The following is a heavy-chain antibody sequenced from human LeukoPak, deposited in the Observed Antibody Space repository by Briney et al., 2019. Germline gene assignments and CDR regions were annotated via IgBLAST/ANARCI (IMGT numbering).Heavy chain of an antibody. CDR3: ARRPAPQGYFDWLSLYYFDY. CDR1: GGSISSSSYY. CDR2: IYYSGNT. D-gene: IGHD3-9*01. J-gene: IGHJ4*02. Sequence: SETLSLTCTVSGGSISSSSYYWGWIRQPPGKGLEWIGSIYYSGNTYYNPSLKSRVTISVDTSKNQFSLKLSSVTAADTAVYYCARRPAPQGYFDWLSLYYFDYWGQGTLVTVSS. V-gene: IGHV4-39*01.